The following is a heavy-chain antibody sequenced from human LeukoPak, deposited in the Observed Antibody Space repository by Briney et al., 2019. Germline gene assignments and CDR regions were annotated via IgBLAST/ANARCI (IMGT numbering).Heavy chain of an antibody. Sequence: GGSLRLSCAASLFSFSSYAMSWVRQTPGKGLEWVSTISGSGGSTYYADSVKGRFTISRDNSKNTLYLQMNSLRAEDTAVYYCAKYGVYCSGGSCYSGFSAFDIWGLGTMVTVSS. CDR2: ISGSGGST. CDR1: LFSFSSYA. CDR3: AKYGVYCSGGSCYSGFSAFDI. D-gene: IGHD2-15*01. V-gene: IGHV3-23*01. J-gene: IGHJ3*02.